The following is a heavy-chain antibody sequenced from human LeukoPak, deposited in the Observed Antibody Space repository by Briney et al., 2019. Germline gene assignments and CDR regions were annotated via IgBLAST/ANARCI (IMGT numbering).Heavy chain of an antibody. D-gene: IGHD5-18*01. Sequence: SVKVSCKASGGTFSSYAISWVRQAPGQGLEWIGGIIPIFGTANYAQKFQGRVTITTDESTSTAYMELSGLRSEDTAVYYCARGPIPVGIQLWLRFDYWGQGTLVTVSS. CDR3: ARGPIPVGIQLWLRFDY. CDR1: GGTFSSYA. J-gene: IGHJ4*02. V-gene: IGHV1-69*05. CDR2: IIPIFGTA.